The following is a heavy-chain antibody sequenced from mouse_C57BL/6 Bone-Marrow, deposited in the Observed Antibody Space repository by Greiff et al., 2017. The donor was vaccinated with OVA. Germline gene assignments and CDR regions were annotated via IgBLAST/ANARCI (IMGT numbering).Heavy chain of an antibody. D-gene: IGHD1-1*01. Sequence: EVKLVESGGGLVKPGGSLKLSCAASGFTFSSYAMSWVRQTPEKRLEWVATISDGGSYTYYPDNVKGRFTISRDNAKNNLYLQMSHLKSEDTAMYYGARGLYYYGSSYVGFAYWGQGTLVTVSA. CDR1: GFTFSSYA. CDR2: ISDGGSYT. CDR3: ARGLYYYGSSYVGFAY. V-gene: IGHV5-4*03. J-gene: IGHJ3*01.